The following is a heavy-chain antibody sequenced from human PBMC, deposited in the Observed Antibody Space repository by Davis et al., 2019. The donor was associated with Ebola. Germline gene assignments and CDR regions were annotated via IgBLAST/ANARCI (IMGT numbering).Heavy chain of an antibody. CDR2: IYYSGTT. CDR1: GGSMSSYY. Sequence: SETLSLTCTVSGGSMSSYYWSWIRQPPGKGLEWIGNIYYSGTTNYNPSLKSRVTMSVDTSKNQFSLKLSSVTAADTAVYYCAATTYYDFWSGYSPPNWFDPWGQGTLVTVSS. D-gene: IGHD3-3*01. CDR3: AATTYYDFWSGYSPPNWFDP. J-gene: IGHJ5*02. V-gene: IGHV4-59*12.